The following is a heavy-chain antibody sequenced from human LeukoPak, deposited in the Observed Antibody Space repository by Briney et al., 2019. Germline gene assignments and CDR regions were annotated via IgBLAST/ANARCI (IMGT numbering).Heavy chain of an antibody. CDR3: ARQYCSSTSCYSLDAFDI. V-gene: IGHV3-21*01. CDR2: ISSSSSYI. J-gene: IGHJ3*02. Sequence: GGSLRLSCAASGFTFSSYSMNWVRQAPGKGLEWVSSISSSSSYIYYADSVKSRFTISRDNAKNSLYLQMNSLRAEDTAVYYCARQYCSSTSCYSLDAFDIWGQGTMVTVSS. D-gene: IGHD2-2*01. CDR1: GFTFSSYS.